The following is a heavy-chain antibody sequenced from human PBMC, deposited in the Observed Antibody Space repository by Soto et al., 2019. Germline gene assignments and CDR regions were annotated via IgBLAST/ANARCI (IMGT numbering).Heavy chain of an antibody. D-gene: IGHD1-1*01. Sequence: EVQLLESGGGLVQPGGSLRLSCAASGFTFSTYAMTWVRQAPGKGLEWVSGISDNGGTTYYADSMKGRFTISRDNSKSTLYLQMNSLRAEDTAVYYCAKGRGTGTTRLGAFDIWGQGTMVTVSS. V-gene: IGHV3-23*01. CDR1: GFTFSTYA. J-gene: IGHJ3*02. CDR2: ISDNGGTT. CDR3: AKGRGTGTTRLGAFDI.